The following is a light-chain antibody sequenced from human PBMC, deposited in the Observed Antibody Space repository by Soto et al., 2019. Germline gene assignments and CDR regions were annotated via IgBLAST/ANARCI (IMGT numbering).Light chain of an antibody. CDR1: QTTSSW. CDR2: DTS. J-gene: IGKJ2*01. CDR3: QQYNSFPFT. V-gene: IGKV1-5*01. Sequence: DIQMTQSPSTLSASVGDRVIITWRASQTTSSWLAWYQQKPGEAPNLLIYDTSSLQSGVPSRFSGSGSGTEFTLTISSLQPDDFATYYCQQYNSFPFTFGQGTKVDIK.